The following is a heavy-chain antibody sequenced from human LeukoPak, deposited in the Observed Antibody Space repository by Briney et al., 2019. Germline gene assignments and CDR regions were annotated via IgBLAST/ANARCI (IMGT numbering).Heavy chain of an antibody. CDR1: GFTFSTYW. CDR2: INSDGSST. CDR3: AREIVAAGAFGI. D-gene: IGHD6-13*01. J-gene: IGHJ3*02. V-gene: IGHV3-74*01. Sequence: GGSLRLSCAAPGFTFSTYWMHWVRQAPGKGLVWVSRINSDGSSTSYADSVKGRFTISRDNAKNTLYLQMNSLRAEDTAVYYCAREIVAAGAFGIWGQGTMVTVSS.